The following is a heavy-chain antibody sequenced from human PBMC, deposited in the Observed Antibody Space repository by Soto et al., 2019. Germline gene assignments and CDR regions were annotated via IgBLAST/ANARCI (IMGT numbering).Heavy chain of an antibody. J-gene: IGHJ4*02. V-gene: IGHV3-23*01. CDR3: AKDTGGDYDSSGYSGY. CDR1: GFTFSSYA. Sequence: EVQLLESGGGLVQPGGSLRLSCAASGFTFSSYAMSWVRQAPGKGLEWVSAISGSGGSTYYADSVKGRFTISRDNSKNTLYLQMNSLRAEDTAVYYCAKDTGGDYDSSGYSGYWGQGTLVTVSS. D-gene: IGHD3-22*01. CDR2: ISGSGGST.